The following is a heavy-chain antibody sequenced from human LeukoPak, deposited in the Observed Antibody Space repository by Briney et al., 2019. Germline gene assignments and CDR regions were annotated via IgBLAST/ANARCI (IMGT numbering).Heavy chain of an antibody. CDR1: GDSISSVDYY. D-gene: IGHD3-22*01. Sequence: SETLSLTCTVSGDSISSVDYYWSWIRQPPGKGLEWIGYIYYSGSTYYNPSLKSRVTISVDTSKNQFSLKLSSVTAADTAVYYCAADYYDSSGHLYDYWGQGTLVTVSS. V-gene: IGHV4-30-4*01. CDR2: IYYSGST. J-gene: IGHJ4*02. CDR3: AADYYDSSGHLYDY.